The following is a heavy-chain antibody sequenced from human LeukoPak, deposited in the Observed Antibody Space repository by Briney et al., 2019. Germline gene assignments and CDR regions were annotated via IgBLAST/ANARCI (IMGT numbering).Heavy chain of an antibody. V-gene: IGHV4-61*02. D-gene: IGHD2-15*01. Sequence: PSETLSLTCTVSGGSISGGNYYWSWIRQPAGKGLYWIGRVYTSGRTNYNPSLRNRVSMSLDTSKTQFSLTLNSVTAADTAVYYCARVSTLDGIVLDSWGQGILVTVSP. CDR2: VYTSGRT. J-gene: IGHJ4*02. CDR1: GGSISGGNYY. CDR3: ARVSTLDGIVLDS.